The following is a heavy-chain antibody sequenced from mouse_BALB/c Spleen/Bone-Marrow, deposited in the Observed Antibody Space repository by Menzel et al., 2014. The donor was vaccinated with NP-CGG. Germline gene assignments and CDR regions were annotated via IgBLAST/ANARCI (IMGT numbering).Heavy chain of an antibody. Sequence: VQLQQSGAELVMPGVSVKISCKGSGYTFTNNAIHWVKQSRAKSLEWIGIISTYYGDTTYNQKFKGKATMTVDKSSSTAYLKLSRLTPEESPIYYCARSGNARNAMDYWGQGTSLTVSS. J-gene: IGHJ4*01. CDR3: ARSGNARNAMDY. CDR1: GYTFTNNA. CDR2: ISTYYGDT. V-gene: IGHV1S137*01.